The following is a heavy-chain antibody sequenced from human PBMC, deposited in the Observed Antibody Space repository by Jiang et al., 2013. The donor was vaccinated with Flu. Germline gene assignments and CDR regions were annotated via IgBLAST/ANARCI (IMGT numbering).Heavy chain of an antibody. CDR1: GGSISSYY. CDR2: IYYSGST. CDR3: ARLWFGNYRVHYFDY. V-gene: IGHV4-59*08. D-gene: IGHD3-10*01. Sequence: PGLVKPSETLSLTCTVSGGSISSYYWSWIRQPPGKGLEWIGYIYYSGSTNYNPSLKSRVTISVDTSKNQFSLKLSSVTAADTAVYYCARLWFGNYRVHYFDYWGQGTLVTVSS. J-gene: IGHJ4*02.